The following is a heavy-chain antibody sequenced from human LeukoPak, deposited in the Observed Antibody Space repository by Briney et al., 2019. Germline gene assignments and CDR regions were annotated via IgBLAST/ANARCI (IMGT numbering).Heavy chain of an antibody. CDR3: ARGLYSYGFFDY. V-gene: IGHV4-39*07. CDR2: INHSGST. J-gene: IGHJ4*02. CDR1: GGFVSSGSYY. D-gene: IGHD5-18*01. Sequence: SETLSLACTVSGGFVSSGSYYWSWIRQPPGKGLEWIGEINHSGSTNYNPSLKSRVTISVDTSKNQFSLKLSSVTAADTAVYYCARGLYSYGFFDYWGQGTLVTVSS.